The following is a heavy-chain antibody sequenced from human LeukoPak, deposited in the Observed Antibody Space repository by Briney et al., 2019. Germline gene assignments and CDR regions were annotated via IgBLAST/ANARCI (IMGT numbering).Heavy chain of an antibody. J-gene: IGHJ6*02. CDR1: GFTFSSYS. CDR3: ARGSFDSSSWFVGYHYYYGMDV. CDR2: ISSSSSYI. V-gene: IGHV3-21*01. Sequence: PGGSLRLSCAASGFTFSSYSMNWVRQAPGKGLEWVSSISSSSSYIYYADSVKGRFTISRDNAKNSLYLQMNSLRAEDTAVYYCARGSFDSSSWFVGYHYYYGMDVWGQGTTVTVSS. D-gene: IGHD6-13*01.